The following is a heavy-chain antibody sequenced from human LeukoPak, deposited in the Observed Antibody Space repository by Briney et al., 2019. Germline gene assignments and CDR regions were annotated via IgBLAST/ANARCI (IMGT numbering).Heavy chain of an antibody. J-gene: IGHJ3*02. Sequence: PSQTLSLTCTVSGGSITNLDYYWTWIRQPAGKRLEWIGRIYTSRGTNYNPSLKSRVTMSVDRSKNEISLHLASLTAADTALYYCAGRGSSSGTFDIWGPGTFVTVSS. CDR1: GGSITNLDYY. D-gene: IGHD3-10*01. CDR2: IYTSRGT. CDR3: AGRGSSSGTFDI. V-gene: IGHV4-61*02.